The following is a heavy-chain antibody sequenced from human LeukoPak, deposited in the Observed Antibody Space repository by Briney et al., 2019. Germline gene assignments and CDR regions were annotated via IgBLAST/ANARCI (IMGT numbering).Heavy chain of an antibody. J-gene: IGHJ4*02. D-gene: IGHD6-13*01. Sequence: GGSLRLSCAASGFSVSSNYVSWVRQAPGKGLEWVSGISGSGGSTYYADAVKGRFTISRDKSKNTLYLQMNSLRAEDTAVYYCAKVGQQLVPHYFDYWGQGTLVTVSS. CDR1: GFSVSSNY. CDR3: AKVGQQLVPHYFDY. V-gene: IGHV3-23*01. CDR2: ISGSGGST.